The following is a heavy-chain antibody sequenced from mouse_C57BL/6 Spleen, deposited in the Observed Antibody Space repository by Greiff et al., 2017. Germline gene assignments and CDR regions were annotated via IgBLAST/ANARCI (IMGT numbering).Heavy chain of an antibody. CDR3: ARRGTAQAPWFAY. J-gene: IGHJ3*01. CDR2: IYPRDGST. Sequence: VQLQRSDAELVKPGASVKISCKVSGYTFTDHTIHWMKQRPEQGLEWIGYIYPRDGSTKYNEKFKGKATLTADKSSSTAYMQLNSLTSEDSAVYFCARRGTAQAPWFAYWGQGTLVTVSA. CDR1: GYTFTDHT. V-gene: IGHV1-78*01. D-gene: IGHD3-2*02.